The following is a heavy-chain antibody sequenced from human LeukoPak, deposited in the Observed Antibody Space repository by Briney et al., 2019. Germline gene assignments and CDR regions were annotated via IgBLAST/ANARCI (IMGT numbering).Heavy chain of an antibody. CDR3: ARASCDRSRYYYANWFDP. J-gene: IGHJ5*02. CDR2: INHSGST. D-gene: IGHD3-22*01. Sequence: SETLSLTCAIYGGSFSGYCWSWIRQPPGKGLEWIGEINHSGSTNYNPSLKSRVSMSVDTSKNQFSLRLSSVTAADTAVYYCARASCDRSRYYYANWFDPWGQGTPVTVSS. CDR1: GGSFSGYC. V-gene: IGHV4-34*01.